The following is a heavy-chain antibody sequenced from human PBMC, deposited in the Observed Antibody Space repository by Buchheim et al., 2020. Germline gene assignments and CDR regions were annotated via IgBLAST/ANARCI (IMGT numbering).Heavy chain of an antibody. D-gene: IGHD4-11*01. CDR1: GIIFSDSY. V-gene: IGHV3-11*05. J-gene: IGHJ3*02. CDR2: ISTSSAYT. CDR3: VRIHAVSLIALATARLHSFDI. Sequence: QVQLVESGGGLVEPGGSLRLSCAVSGIIFSDSYMAWIRQAPGKGLEWVSYISTSSAYTNYADSVKGRFTISRDNAQNSIYLQMNGLRVEDTAVYYCVRIHAVSLIALATARLHSFDIWGQGT.